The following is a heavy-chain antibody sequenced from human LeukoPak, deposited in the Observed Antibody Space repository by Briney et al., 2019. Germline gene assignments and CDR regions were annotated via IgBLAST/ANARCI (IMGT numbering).Heavy chain of an antibody. CDR2: IYYSKNT. Sequence: PSETLSPTCTVSGGSISSSSAYWGWIRQPPGKGLEWIGSIYYSKNTYYNPSLKSRVTISADTSKNQFSLTLDSVSATDTAVYYCVSPRGFSYGYFDYWGQGTLVTVSS. D-gene: IGHD5-18*01. V-gene: IGHV4-39*01. J-gene: IGHJ4*02. CDR3: VSPRGFSYGYFDY. CDR1: GGSISSSSAY.